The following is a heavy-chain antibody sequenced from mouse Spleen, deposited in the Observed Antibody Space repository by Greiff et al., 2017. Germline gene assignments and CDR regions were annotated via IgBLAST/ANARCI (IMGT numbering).Heavy chain of an antibody. CDR2: INPSSGYT. J-gene: IGHJ4*01. V-gene: IGHV1-4*01. CDR1: GYTFTSYT. D-gene: IGHD1-1*01. Sequence: QVQLQQSGAELARPGASVKMSCKASGYTFTSYTMHWVKQRPGQGLEWIGYINPSSGYTKYNQKFKDKATLTADKSSSTAYMQLSSLTSEDSAVYYCARSYYYGLYAMDYWGQGTSVTVSS. CDR3: ARSYYYGLYAMDY.